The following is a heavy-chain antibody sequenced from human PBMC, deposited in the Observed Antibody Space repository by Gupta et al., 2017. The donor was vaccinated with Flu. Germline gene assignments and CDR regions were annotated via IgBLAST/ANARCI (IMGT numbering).Heavy chain of an antibody. Sequence: QVQLVQSGAEVKKPGSSVKVSCKASGGTFSSYTISWVRQAPGQGLEWMGRIIPIGGIANDAQKLQGRVTITAKKTTSTAYMELSRLRDEDTVVYYGEKQERRRITVSRAIYYYGMDVWGQGTTVTVSS. D-gene: IGHD4-11*01. CDR2: IIPIGGIA. CDR3: EKQERRRITVSRAIYYYGMDV. CDR1: GGTFSSYT. V-gene: IGHV1-69*02. J-gene: IGHJ6*02.